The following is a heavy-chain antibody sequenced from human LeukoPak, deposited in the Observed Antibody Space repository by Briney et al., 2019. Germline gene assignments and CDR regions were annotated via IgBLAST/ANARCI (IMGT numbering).Heavy chain of an antibody. CDR2: VSYAGRT. CDR3: ARRNYFDSSGYTY. J-gene: IGHJ4*02. CDR1: GGGSINGHY. Sequence: TASETLSLTCTVSGGGSINGHYWSWIRQPPGKGLEWIGFVSYAGRTKYNPSLQSRVTISVATSENNFSLKLTSVTAADTAVYYCARRNYFDSSGYTYWGQGTLVTVSS. V-gene: IGHV4-59*08. D-gene: IGHD3-22*01.